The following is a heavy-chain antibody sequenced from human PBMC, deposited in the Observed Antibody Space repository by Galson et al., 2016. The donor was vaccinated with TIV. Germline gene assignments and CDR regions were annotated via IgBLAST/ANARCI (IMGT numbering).Heavy chain of an antibody. D-gene: IGHD4-17*01. CDR3: ARDLMTSVTTPFDF. Sequence: SVKVSCKASGYPFAGQYLHWVRQAPGQGLEWMGWINPNGGDTNYAQKFQNRVTMTRDTSISTVYMELSSLRSDDTAVYYCARDLMTSVTTPFDFWGQGTLVTVSS. CDR2: INPNGGDT. CDR1: GYPFAGQY. J-gene: IGHJ4*01. V-gene: IGHV1-2*02.